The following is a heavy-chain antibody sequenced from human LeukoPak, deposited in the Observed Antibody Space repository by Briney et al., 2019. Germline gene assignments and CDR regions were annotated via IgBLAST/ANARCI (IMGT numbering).Heavy chain of an antibody. CDR2: INSDGSST. J-gene: IGHJ6*03. CDR3: ARVQGARYFDLLVGWGDYYYYMDV. D-gene: IGHD3-9*01. Sequence: PGGSLRLSCAASGFTFSSYWMHWVRQAPGKGLVWVSRINSDGSSTSYADSVKGRFTISRDNAKNTLYLQMNSLRAEDTAVYYCARVQGARYFDLLVGWGDYYYYMDVWGKGTTVTISS. CDR1: GFTFSSYW. V-gene: IGHV3-74*01.